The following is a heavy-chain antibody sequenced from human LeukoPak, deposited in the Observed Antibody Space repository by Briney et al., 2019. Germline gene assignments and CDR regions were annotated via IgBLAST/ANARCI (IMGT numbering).Heavy chain of an antibody. Sequence: ASVKVSCKASGGTFSSYAVSWVRQAPRQGLEWMGRIIPIFGTANYAQKFQGRVTITTDESTSTAYMELSSLRSEDTAVYYCLVPTTVTTGLREYWGQGTLVTVSS. J-gene: IGHJ4*02. CDR2: IIPIFGTA. CDR3: LVPTTVTTGLREY. V-gene: IGHV1-69*05. D-gene: IGHD4-17*01. CDR1: GGTFSSYA.